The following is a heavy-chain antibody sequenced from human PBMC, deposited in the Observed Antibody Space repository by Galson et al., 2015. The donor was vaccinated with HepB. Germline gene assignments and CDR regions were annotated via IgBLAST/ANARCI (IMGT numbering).Heavy chain of an antibody. D-gene: IGHD3-22*01. V-gene: IGHV6-1*01. Sequence: CAISGDSVSSNSAAWNWIRQSPSRGLEWLGRTYYRSKWYNDYALSVKSRITIDPDTSKNQFSLQLNSVTPEDTAVYYCARGREVVVTQGDALDIWGQGTKVTVSS. CDR3: ARGREVVVTQGDALDI. CDR2: TYYRSKWYN. J-gene: IGHJ3*02. CDR1: GDSVSSNSAA.